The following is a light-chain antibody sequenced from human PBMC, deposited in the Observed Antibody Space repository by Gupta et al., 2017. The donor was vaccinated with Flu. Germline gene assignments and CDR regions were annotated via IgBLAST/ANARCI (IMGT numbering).Light chain of an antibody. CDR2: QDK. J-gene: IGLJ2*01. Sequence: TCSGDKLGDKFVCWYQQKPGQSPVMVIYQDKKRPSGIPERFSGSNSGNTATLTISGTQAMDEADYYCQAWDTSPVFGGGTKLTVL. V-gene: IGLV3-1*01. CDR1: KLGDKF. CDR3: QAWDTSPV.